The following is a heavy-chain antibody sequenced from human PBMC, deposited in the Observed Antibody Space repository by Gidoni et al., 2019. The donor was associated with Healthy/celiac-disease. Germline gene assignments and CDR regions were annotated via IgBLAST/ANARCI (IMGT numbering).Heavy chain of an antibody. CDR2: TRTKATSYTT. Sequence: EVQLVAAGGGLVRPGGYRRSSCAAAGFTFSAHYMHWVRQAPGKGLECVVRTRTKATSYTTDYAASVKARFTISRDDSQTSLYLQMTVLQTEATAVYSCAREGSSWAFDYWGQGTLVTVSS. CDR3: AREGSSWAFDY. V-gene: IGHV3-72*01. CDR1: GFTFSAHY. D-gene: IGHD6-13*01. J-gene: IGHJ4*02.